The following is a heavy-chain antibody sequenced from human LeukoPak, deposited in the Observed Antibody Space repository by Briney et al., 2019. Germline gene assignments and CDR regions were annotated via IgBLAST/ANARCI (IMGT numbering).Heavy chain of an antibody. V-gene: IGHV1-2*06. CDR1: GYTFTGYY. CDR2: INPNSGGT. D-gene: IGHD6-13*01. J-gene: IGHJ5*02. Sequence: GAPVKVSCKASGYTFTGYYMHWVRQAPGQGLEWMGRINPNSGGTNYAQKFQGRVTMTRDTSISTAYMELRSLRSDDTAVYYCARDWGYSSSPNWFDPWGQGTLVTVSS. CDR3: ARDWGYSSSPNWFDP.